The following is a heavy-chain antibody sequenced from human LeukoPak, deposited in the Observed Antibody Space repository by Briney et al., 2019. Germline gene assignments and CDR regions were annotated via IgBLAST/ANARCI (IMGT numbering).Heavy chain of an antibody. Sequence: GGSLRLSCTASGFTFGDYAMSWVRQAPGKGLEWVGFIRSKAYGGTTEYAASVKGRFTISRDDSKSIAYLQMNSLKTEDTAVYYCTRDATYYYDSSGYTAGYWVQGTLVTVSS. J-gene: IGHJ4*02. CDR3: TRDATYYYDSSGYTAGY. V-gene: IGHV3-49*04. D-gene: IGHD3-22*01. CDR2: IRSKAYGGTT. CDR1: GFTFGDYA.